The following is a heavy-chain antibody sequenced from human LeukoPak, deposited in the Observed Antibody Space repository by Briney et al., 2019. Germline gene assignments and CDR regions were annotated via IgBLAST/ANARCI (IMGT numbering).Heavy chain of an antibody. CDR1: GYSMSSSNW. J-gene: IGHJ4*02. CDR2: IYYSGST. Sequence: SDTLSLTCAVSGYSMSSSNWWGWIRQPPGKGLEWIGYIYYSGSTYYNPSLKSRVTMSVDTSKNQFSLKLSSVTAVDTAVYYCARSASPYSSEYYFDYWGQGTLVTVSS. CDR3: ARSASPYSSEYYFDY. V-gene: IGHV4-28*01. D-gene: IGHD6-19*01.